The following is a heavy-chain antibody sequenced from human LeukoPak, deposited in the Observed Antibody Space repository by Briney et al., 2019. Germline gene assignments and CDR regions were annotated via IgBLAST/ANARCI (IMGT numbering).Heavy chain of an antibody. CDR3: ARVGVDRGSI. V-gene: IGHV4-59*01. J-gene: IGHJ3*02. CDR2: IYYSGST. Sequence: PSETLSLTCTVSGGSISSYYWSWIRQPPGKGLEWTGYIYYSGSTNYNPSLKSRVTISVDTSKNQFSLKLSSVTAAGTAVYYCARVGVDRGSIWGQGTMVTVSS. CDR1: GGSISSYY. D-gene: IGHD3-16*01.